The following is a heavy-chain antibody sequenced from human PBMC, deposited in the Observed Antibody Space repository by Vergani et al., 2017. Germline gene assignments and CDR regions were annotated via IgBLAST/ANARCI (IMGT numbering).Heavy chain of an antibody. CDR3: ARPHGDILPPDPRRLDY. CDR2: INLSGGST. Sequence: QVQLVQSGAEVKKPGASVKVSCKASGYTFTSYYMHWVRQAPGQGLEWMGIINLSGGSTSYAQKLQGRVTMTRDTSTSTVYMELSSLRSEDTAVYYCARPHGDILPPDPRRLDYWGQGTLVTVSS. V-gene: IGHV1-46*03. J-gene: IGHJ4*02. CDR1: GYTFTSYY.